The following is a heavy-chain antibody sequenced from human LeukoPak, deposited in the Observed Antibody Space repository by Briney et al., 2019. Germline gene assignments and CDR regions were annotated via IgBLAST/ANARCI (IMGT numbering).Heavy chain of an antibody. Sequence: GGSLRLSCAASGFTFSSYVMSWFRQAPGKGLEWVSFIRSKTYGGTTENAASVKGRFIMSRDDSKGIAYLQMNSLKTEDTAVYYCTRAHSSGWYGDWFDPWGQGTLVIVSS. J-gene: IGHJ5*02. V-gene: IGHV3-49*03. D-gene: IGHD6-19*01. CDR1: GFTFSSYV. CDR2: IRSKTYGGTT. CDR3: TRAHSSGWYGDWFDP.